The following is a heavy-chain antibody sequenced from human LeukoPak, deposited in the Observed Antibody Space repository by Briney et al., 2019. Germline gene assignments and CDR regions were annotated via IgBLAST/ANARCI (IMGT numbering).Heavy chain of an antibody. Sequence: GGSLRLSCAAFGSTFSSYGMHWGRQTPGKGLEWVAFIRHDGSYQQYADSVKGRFTVSRDNSTDMVYLQMNSLRTEDTAVYYCAKNRDSSDYPRDFDFWGQGTLVTVSS. CDR3: AKNRDSSDYPRDFDF. D-gene: IGHD3-22*01. CDR1: GSTFSSYG. J-gene: IGHJ4*02. V-gene: IGHV3-30*02. CDR2: IRHDGSYQ.